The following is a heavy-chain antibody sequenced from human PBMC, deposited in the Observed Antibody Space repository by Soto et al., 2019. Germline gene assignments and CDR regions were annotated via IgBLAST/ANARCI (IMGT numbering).Heavy chain of an antibody. CDR1: GGSISSGGYY. V-gene: IGHV4-31*03. Sequence: PSETLSLTCTVSGGSISSGGYYWSWIRQHPGKGLEWIGYIYYSGSTYYNPSLKSRVTISVDTSKNQFSLKLSSVTAADTAMYYCARGLRGVDNWFDPWGQGTLVTVSS. CDR3: ARGLRGVDNWFDP. CDR2: IYYSGST. D-gene: IGHD3-10*01. J-gene: IGHJ5*02.